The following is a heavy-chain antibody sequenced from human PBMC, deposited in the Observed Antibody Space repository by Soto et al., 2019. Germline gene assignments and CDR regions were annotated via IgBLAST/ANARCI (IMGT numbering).Heavy chain of an antibody. CDR2: IYFSGRT. V-gene: IGHV4-61*08. J-gene: IGHJ5*02. CDR1: GDSVSSGDYY. D-gene: IGHD3-16*01. Sequence: XGTLSLTCTVSGDSVSSGDYYWTWIRQPPGKGLEWVGHIYFSGRTNYIPSLESRVTISLDTSKNQFSLKLTSVTAADTAVYYCARVPIDTYMIYWSDPWGQGTLVTVSS. CDR3: ARVPIDTYMIYWSDP.